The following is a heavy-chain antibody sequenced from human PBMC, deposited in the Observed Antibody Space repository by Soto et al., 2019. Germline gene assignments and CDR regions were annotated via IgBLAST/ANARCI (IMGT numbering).Heavy chain of an antibody. Sequence: SETLSLTCTVSGGSVSSGSYYWSWIRQPPGKGLEWIGYIYYSGSTNYNPSLKSRVTISVDTSKNQFSLKLSSVTAADTAVYYCARDRYSSGWYGGYYYYGMDVWGQGTTVTVSS. CDR2: IYYSGST. D-gene: IGHD6-19*01. CDR3: ARDRYSSGWYGGYYYYGMDV. V-gene: IGHV4-61*01. CDR1: GGSVSSGSYY. J-gene: IGHJ6*02.